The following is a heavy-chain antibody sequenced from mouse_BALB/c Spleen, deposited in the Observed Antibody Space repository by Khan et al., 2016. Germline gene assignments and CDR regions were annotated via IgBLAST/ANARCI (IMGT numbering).Heavy chain of an antibody. J-gene: IGHJ4*01. CDR1: GFTFTDYE. V-gene: IGHV1-15*01. CDR3: TIRRNDDYYYVEMDY. Sequence: QVQLQQSGAELVRPGASVKLSCKALGFTFTDYEMHWVKQTPDHGLEWIGVIHPGSGGTEYNQYFKGKATLTADKSSSTAYLDLSSLTSEDSAVYYCTIRRNDDYYYVEMDYWGQGSSVTVSS. D-gene: IGHD1-1*01. CDR2: IHPGSGGT.